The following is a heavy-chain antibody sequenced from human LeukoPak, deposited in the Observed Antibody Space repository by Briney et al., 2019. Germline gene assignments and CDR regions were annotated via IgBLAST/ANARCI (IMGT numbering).Heavy chain of an antibody. J-gene: IGHJ4*02. V-gene: IGHV4-34*01. CDR3: XXXXXXXSGYYSLRPWGY. Sequence: TPSETLSLTCAVYGGSFSGYYWSWIRQPPGKGLEWIGEINHSGSTNYNPSLKSRVTISVDTSKNQFSLKLSSVTAADPAVYYCXXXXXXXSGYYSLRPWGYWGQGTLVTVSS. D-gene: IGHD3-22*01. CDR2: INHSGST. CDR1: GGSFSGYY.